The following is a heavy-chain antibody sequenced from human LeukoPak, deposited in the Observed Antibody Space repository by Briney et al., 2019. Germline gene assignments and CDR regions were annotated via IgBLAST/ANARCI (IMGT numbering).Heavy chain of an antibody. CDR1: GGSFSGYY. CDR2: INHSGST. D-gene: IGHD3-9*01. CDR3: ARGNARYYDILTGYSY. J-gene: IGHJ4*02. Sequence: SETLSLTCAVYGGSFSGYYWSWIRQPPGKGLEWIGEINHSGSTNYNPSLKSRVTISVDTSKNQFSLKLSSVTAADTAMYYCARGNARYYDILTGYSYWGQGTLVTVSS. V-gene: IGHV4-34*01.